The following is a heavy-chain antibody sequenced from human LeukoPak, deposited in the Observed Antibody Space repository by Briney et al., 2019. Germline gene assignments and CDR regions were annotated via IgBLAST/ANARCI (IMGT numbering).Heavy chain of an antibody. D-gene: IGHD1-26*01. Sequence: GGSLRLSCAASGFTFSDYYMSWIRQAPGKGLEWVSYISSSGSYTKYTDSVKGRFTISRDNAKNSLCLQMNSLRAEDTAVYYCARGVGATPDPFDCWGQGTLVTVSS. CDR2: ISSSGSYT. CDR1: GFTFSDYY. V-gene: IGHV3-11*05. CDR3: ARGVGATPDPFDC. J-gene: IGHJ4*02.